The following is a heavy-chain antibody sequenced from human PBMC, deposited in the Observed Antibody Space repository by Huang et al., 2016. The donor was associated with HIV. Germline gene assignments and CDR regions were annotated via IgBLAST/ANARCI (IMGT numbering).Heavy chain of an antibody. CDR3: AKGGSAAAVLDF. CDR1: GFTFSLYG. D-gene: IGHD6-13*01. J-gene: IGHJ4*02. CDR2: ISYDAKTK. Sequence: QVQLVESGGGVVQPGRSLSISCAASGFTFSLYGMHWVRQAPGKGLEWLAVISYDAKTKYYADSVKGRFTISRENSKTTLYLQMNRLRVEDTALYYCAKGGSAAAVLDFWGQGTLVTVSS. V-gene: IGHV3-30*18.